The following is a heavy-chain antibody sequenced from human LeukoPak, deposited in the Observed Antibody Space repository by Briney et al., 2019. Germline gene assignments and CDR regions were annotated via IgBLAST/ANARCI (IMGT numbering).Heavy chain of an antibody. J-gene: IGHJ4*02. V-gene: IGHV4-34*01. CDR3: ARPGIAAPFRWDY. CDR2: INHSGST. D-gene: IGHD6-13*01. CDR1: GGSFSGYY. Sequence: PSETLSLTCAVYGGSFSGYYWSWIRQPPGKGLEWIGEINHSGSTNYNPSLKSRVTISVDTSKNQFSLKLSSVTAADTAVYYCARPGIAAPFRWDYWGQGTLVTVSS.